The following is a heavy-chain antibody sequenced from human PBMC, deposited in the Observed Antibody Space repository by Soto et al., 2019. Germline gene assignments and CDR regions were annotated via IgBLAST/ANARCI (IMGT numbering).Heavy chain of an antibody. J-gene: IGHJ4*02. CDR1: GFTLSSYA. D-gene: IGHD6-13*01. CDR2: ITSSGSST. CDR3: AKEWVAGTLLY. Sequence: GGSLRLSCAGSGFTLSSYAMNWVRQAPGKGLEWVSVITSSGSSTNYADSVRGRFTISRDISKNTLYLQMNSLRAEDTALYYCAKEWVAGTLLYWGQGTLVT. V-gene: IGHV3-23*01.